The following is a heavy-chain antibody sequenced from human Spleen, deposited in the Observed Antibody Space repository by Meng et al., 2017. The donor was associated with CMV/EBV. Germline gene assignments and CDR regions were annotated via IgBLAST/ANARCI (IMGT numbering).Heavy chain of an antibody. Sequence: SGCTFSSYSISWVRQAPGQGLEWMGGIMPVFGTATYAQRFQGRVTITTDESTSTAYMELSSLRSEDTALYYCARDLDVTTGDRFFDYWGQGTLVTVS. D-gene: IGHD4-11*01. CDR2: IMPVFGTA. CDR3: ARDLDVTTGDRFFDY. V-gene: IGHV1-69*05. J-gene: IGHJ4*02. CDR1: GCTFSSYS.